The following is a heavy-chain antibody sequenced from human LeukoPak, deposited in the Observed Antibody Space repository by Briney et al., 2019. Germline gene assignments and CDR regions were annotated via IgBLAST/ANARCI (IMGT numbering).Heavy chain of an antibody. V-gene: IGHV3-30*18. CDR3: AKAQYSGNYWPFVY. D-gene: IGHD1-26*01. J-gene: IGHJ4*02. CDR2: ISNDGSDK. Sequence: GGSLRLSYAASGFTFSSYGMHWVRQAPGKGLEWVAAISNDGSDKYYADSVKGRFTISRDNSKNTLYLQMNSLRAHDTAVYYCAKAQYSGNYWPFVYWGQGTLVTVSS. CDR1: GFTFSSYG.